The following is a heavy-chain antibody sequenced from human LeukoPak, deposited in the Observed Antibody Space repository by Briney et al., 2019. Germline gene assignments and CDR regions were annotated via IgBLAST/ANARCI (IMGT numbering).Heavy chain of an antibody. V-gene: IGHV3-15*01. J-gene: IGHJ4*02. D-gene: IGHD6-13*01. Sequence: GGSLRLSCAASGFTFNNAWMTWVRQAPGKGLEWVGRIRGKTDGETTDYAAPVQGRFTISRDDSKDTLYLQLNSLKTEDTAVYYCILASAGPAYWGQGTLVTVSS. CDR2: IRGKTDGETT. CDR3: ILASAGPAY. CDR1: GFTFNNAW.